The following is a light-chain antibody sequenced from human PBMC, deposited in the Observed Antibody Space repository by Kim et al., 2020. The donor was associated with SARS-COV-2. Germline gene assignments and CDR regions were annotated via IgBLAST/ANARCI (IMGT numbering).Light chain of an antibody. J-gene: IGKJ1*01. Sequence: PGERATLSCRASQGVSGTYLACYQQKPGQAPRRLSYGTFSRATGIPDRIRGRGSGADFTLTISRLEPESVAGYYCHQYGSSSRLKFDQGT. CDR2: GTF. CDR1: QGVSGTY. V-gene: IGKV3-20*01. CDR3: HQYGSSSRLK.